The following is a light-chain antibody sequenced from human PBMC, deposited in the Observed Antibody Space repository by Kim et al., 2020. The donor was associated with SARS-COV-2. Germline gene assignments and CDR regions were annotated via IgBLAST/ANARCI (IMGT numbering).Light chain of an antibody. J-gene: IGKJ4*01. Sequence: ISSWLAWYQQKPGKAPKLLISAASSLQSGVPSRFSGSGSGTDFTLTISSLQPEDFASYYCKRADSFPLGFGGGTKVDIK. CDR3: KRADSFPLG. CDR1: ISSW. CDR2: AAS. V-gene: IGKV1-12*01.